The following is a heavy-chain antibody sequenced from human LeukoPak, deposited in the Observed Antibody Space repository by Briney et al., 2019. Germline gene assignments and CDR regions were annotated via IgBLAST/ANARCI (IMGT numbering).Heavy chain of an antibody. CDR1: GFTFDDYA. CDR3: ARDRPNYYGSDGHYYRRDGDY. V-gene: IGHV3-9*01. CDR2: ISWNSGSI. D-gene: IGHD3-22*01. Sequence: GRSLRLSCAASGFTFDDYAMHWVRQAPGKGLEWVSGISWNSGSIGYADSVKGQFTISRDNAKNSLYLQMHSLRAEDTAVYYCARDRPNYYGSDGHYYRRDGDYWGRGTLVSVSS. J-gene: IGHJ4*02.